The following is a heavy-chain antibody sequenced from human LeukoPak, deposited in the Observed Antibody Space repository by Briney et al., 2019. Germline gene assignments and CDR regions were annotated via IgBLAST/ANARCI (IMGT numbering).Heavy chain of an antibody. D-gene: IGHD3-10*01. V-gene: IGHV3-23*01. J-gene: IGHJ4*02. CDR1: GFTFSSYG. Sequence: GGSLRLSCAASGFTFSSYGMSWVRQAPGKGLEWAAAIRGGGSNTYYADSVKGRFTISRDNSKNTLYLQMNSLRAEDTAVYYCAEEKSRQNDYSGSSDNWGQGTLVTVSS. CDR3: AEEKSRQNDYSGSSDN. CDR2: IRGGGSNT.